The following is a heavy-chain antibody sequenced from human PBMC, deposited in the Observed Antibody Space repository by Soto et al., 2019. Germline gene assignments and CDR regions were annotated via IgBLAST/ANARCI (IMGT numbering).Heavy chain of an antibody. D-gene: IGHD2-21*02. J-gene: IGHJ4*02. Sequence: SLRLSCAAPGFTFSNYWMHWVRQGPGKGLVWVSRINSDETITSYADSVKGRFTISRDNAKNTLYLQMSSLRVEDTALYYCVCFECGRTAVVTAMEANGYWGQGTLVTVSS. CDR1: GFTFSNYW. CDR3: VCFECGRTAVVTAMEANGY. V-gene: IGHV3-74*01. CDR2: INSDETIT.